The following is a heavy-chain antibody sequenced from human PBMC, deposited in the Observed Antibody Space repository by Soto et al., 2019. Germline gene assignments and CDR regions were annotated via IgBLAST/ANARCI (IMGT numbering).Heavy chain of an antibody. CDR1: GFTFSDYY. CDR2: ISSSVSTI. J-gene: IGHJ6*02. Sequence: GGSLRLSCAASGFTFSDYYMSWIRHAPGKGLEWVSYISSSVSTIYYADSVKGRFTISRDNAKNSLYLQMNSLRAEDTAVYYCARSGVRIYSASYQTTTNNSGLDVWGPGTTVTGSS. D-gene: IGHD1-26*01. V-gene: IGHV3-11*01. CDR3: ARSGVRIYSASYQTTTNNSGLDV.